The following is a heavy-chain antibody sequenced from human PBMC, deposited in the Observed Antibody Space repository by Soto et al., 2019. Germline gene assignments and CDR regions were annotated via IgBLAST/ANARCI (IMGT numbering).Heavy chain of an antibody. CDR1: GYTFTSYA. Sequence: QVQLVQSGAEVKKPGASVKVSCKVSGYTFTSYAMHWVRQAPGQRLEWMGWINAGNGNTKYSQKFQGRVTITRDTSASTAYRELSSLRSEDTAVYYCARGVGLYSNYDYWGQGPLVTVSS. CDR2: INAGNGNT. J-gene: IGHJ4*02. D-gene: IGHD2-2*02. V-gene: IGHV1-3*01. CDR3: ARGVGLYSNYDY.